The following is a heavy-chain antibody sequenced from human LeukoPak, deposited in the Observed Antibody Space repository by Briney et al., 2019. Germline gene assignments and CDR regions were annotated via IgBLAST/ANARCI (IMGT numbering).Heavy chain of an antibody. CDR1: GFTFSSYA. V-gene: IGHV3-23*01. D-gene: IGHD5-18*01. CDR2: ISGSGGST. J-gene: IGHJ4*02. Sequence: PGGSLRLSCAASGFTFSSYAMSWVRQAPGKGLEWVSAISGSGGSTYYADSVKGRFTISRDNSKNTLYLQMNSLRAEDTAVYYCAKVTGYSYGEIIDYWGQGTLVTVSS. CDR3: AKVTGYSYGEIIDY.